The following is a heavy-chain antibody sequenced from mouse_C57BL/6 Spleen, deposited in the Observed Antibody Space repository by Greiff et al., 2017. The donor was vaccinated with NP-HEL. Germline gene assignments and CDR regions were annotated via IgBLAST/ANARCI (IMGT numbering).Heavy chain of an antibody. D-gene: IGHD1-1*01. J-gene: IGHJ3*01. V-gene: IGHV1-80*01. Sequence: QVQLKESGAELVKPGASVKISCKASGYAFSSYWMNWVKQRPGKGLEWIGQIYPGDGDTNYNGKFKGKATLTADKSSSTAYMQLSSLTSEDSAVYFCARDDYGSSRFAYWGQGTLVTVSA. CDR2: IYPGDGDT. CDR3: ARDDYGSSRFAY. CDR1: GYAFSSYW.